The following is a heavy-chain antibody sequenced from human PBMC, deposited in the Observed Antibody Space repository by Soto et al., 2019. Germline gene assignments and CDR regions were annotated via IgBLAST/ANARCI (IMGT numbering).Heavy chain of an antibody. CDR1: GGSISSSSYY. D-gene: IGHD3-10*01. Sequence: PSETLSLTCTVSGGSISSSSYYWGWIRQPPGKGLEWIGSIYYSGSTYYNPSLKSRVTISVDTSKNQFSLKLSSVTAADTAVYYCARRKGLWFEDWFDPWGQGTLVTVSS. CDR2: IYYSGST. J-gene: IGHJ5*02. V-gene: IGHV4-39*01. CDR3: ARRKGLWFEDWFDP.